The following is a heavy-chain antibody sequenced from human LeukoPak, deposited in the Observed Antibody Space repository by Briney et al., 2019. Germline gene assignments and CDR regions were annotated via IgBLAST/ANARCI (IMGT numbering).Heavy chain of an antibody. CDR1: GGFISSYS. CDR2: IYTSGST. J-gene: IGHJ5*02. D-gene: IGHD6-13*01. Sequence: SETLSLTCTVSGGFISSYSWSWIRQDAGKGLEWSGRIYTSGSTNYNPSLKSRVTMSVDTSKNQFSLNLSSVTAADTAVYYCARGVASTGIGWFDPWGQGTLVTVSS. V-gene: IGHV4-4*07. CDR3: ARGVASTGIGWFDP.